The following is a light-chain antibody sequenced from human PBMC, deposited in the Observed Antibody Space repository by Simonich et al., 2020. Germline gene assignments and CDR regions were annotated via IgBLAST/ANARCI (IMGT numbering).Light chain of an antibody. J-gene: IGLJ3*02. CDR3: SSYTSSSTWV. CDR2: DVS. CDR1: SSDVGCYNL. Sequence: QSALTQPASVSGSPGQSITISCTGTSSDVGCYNLFSWYQQHPGKAPKLMIYDVSKRPSGVSNRFSGSKSGNTASLTISGLQAEDEADYYCSSYTSSSTWVFGGGTKLTVL. V-gene: IGLV2-14*01.